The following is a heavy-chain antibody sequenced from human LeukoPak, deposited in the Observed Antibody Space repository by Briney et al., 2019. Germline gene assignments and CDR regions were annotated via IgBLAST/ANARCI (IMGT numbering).Heavy chain of an antibody. CDR1: GFTFSRYE. CDR2: ISPSGTTI. V-gene: IGHV3-48*03. Sequence: QPGGSLRLSCAVSGFTFSRYEMSWVRQAPGEGLEWISYISPSGTTIYYVDSVKGRFIISRDNAKDSLYLQMNSLRVEDTAVYYCARGPRGPDYWGQGTLVTVSS. CDR3: ARGPRGPDY. J-gene: IGHJ4*02.